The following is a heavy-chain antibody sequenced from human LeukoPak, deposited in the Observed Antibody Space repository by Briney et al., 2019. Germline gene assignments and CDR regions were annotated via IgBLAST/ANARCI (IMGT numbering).Heavy chain of an antibody. D-gene: IGHD4-17*01. CDR1: GFTFSSYA. Sequence: SGGSLRLSCAASGFTFSSYAMSWVRQAPGKGLEWVSAISGSGGSTYYADSVKGRFTISRDNSKNTLYLQMNSLRAEDTAVYYCAKIESEDHGDYDYIDYWGQGTLVTVSS. CDR3: AKIESEDHGDYDYIDY. CDR2: ISGSGGST. V-gene: IGHV3-23*01. J-gene: IGHJ4*02.